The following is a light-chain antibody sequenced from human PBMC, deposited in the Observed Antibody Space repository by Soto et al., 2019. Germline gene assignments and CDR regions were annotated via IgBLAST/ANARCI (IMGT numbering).Light chain of an antibody. V-gene: IGLV1-40*01. CDR2: GDT. CDR3: QSYDGSLRHSV. CDR1: SSNIGAGFA. Sequence: QSVLTQPPSVSGAPGQRVTISCTGSSSNIGAGFAVHWYQQLPGTAPKPLIYGDTNRPSGVPDRFSGSKSGTSASLAITGLQPEDEAAYYCQSYDGSLRHSVFGGGTKLTVL. J-gene: IGLJ2*01.